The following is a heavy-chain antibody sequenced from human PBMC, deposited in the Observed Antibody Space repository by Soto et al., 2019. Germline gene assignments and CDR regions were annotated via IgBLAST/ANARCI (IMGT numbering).Heavy chain of an antibody. CDR3: AREGFSDLYDSSGHDVFDI. J-gene: IGHJ3*02. D-gene: IGHD3-22*01. Sequence: GASVKVSCKASGYTFTSYGISWVRQAPGQGLEWMGWISAYNGNTNYAQKLQGRVTMTTDTSTSTAYMELRSLRSDDTAVYYCAREGFSDLYDSSGHDVFDIWGQGTMVTVSS. CDR1: GYTFTSYG. V-gene: IGHV1-18*01. CDR2: ISAYNGNT.